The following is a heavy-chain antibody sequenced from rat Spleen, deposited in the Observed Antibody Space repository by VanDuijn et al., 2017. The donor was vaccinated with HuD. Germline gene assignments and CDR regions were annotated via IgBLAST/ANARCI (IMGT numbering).Heavy chain of an antibody. J-gene: IGHJ3*01. CDR1: GFSLTSYG. Sequence: QVQLKESGPGLVQPSRTLSLSCTVSGFSLTSYGVSWVRQPPGKGLEWIAAIWSGGSTYYNSALKSRLSISRDTSKGQVFLQMNSLQTDDTAIYFCSRSYGGYSQHWFAYWGQGTLVTVSS. D-gene: IGHD1-11*01. CDR3: SRSYGGYSQHWFAY. CDR2: IWSGGST. V-gene: IGHV2-15*01.